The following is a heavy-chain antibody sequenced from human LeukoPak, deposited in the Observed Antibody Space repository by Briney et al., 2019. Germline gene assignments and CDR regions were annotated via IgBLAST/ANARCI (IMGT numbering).Heavy chain of an antibody. V-gene: IGHV3-30-3*01. CDR3: AREGYYGSGSPPSLYFDY. Sequence: GGSLRLSYAASGFTFRNYVIHWVRQAPGKGLEWVAVTSSDLNVKLYADSVKGRFTISRDNSRSTLYLQMNSLRPEDTAIYYCAREGYYGSGSPPSLYFDYWGQGTLVTVSS. J-gene: IGHJ4*02. D-gene: IGHD3-10*01. CDR2: TSSDLNVK. CDR1: GFTFRNYV.